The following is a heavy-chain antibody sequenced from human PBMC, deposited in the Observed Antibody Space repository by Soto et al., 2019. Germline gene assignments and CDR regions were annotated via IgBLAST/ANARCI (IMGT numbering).Heavy chain of an antibody. CDR2: INHSGST. D-gene: IGHD4-17*01. Sequence: SETLSLTCAVYGGSFSGYYWSWIRQPPGKGLEWIGEINHSGSTNYNPSLKSRVTISVDTSKNQFSLKLSSVTAADTAVYYCVRGWTTVTPRYYYYMDVWGKGTTVTVSS. CDR3: VRGWTTVTPRYYYYMDV. CDR1: GGSFSGYY. V-gene: IGHV4-34*01. J-gene: IGHJ6*03.